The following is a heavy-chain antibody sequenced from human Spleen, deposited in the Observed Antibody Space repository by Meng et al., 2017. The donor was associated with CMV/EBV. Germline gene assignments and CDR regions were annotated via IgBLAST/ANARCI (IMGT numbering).Heavy chain of an antibody. CDR1: GGSLSGFY. V-gene: IGHV4-59*01. Sequence: ETLSLTCAVYGGSLSGFYWTWIRQPPGKGLEWIGYIYYSGSTSYNPSLKSRVTMSADTSKNQFSLKLSSVTAADTAVYYCARSQYYYDSSQPNFDFWGHGTLVTVSS. CDR2: IYYSGST. J-gene: IGHJ4*01. CDR3: ARSQYYYDSSQPNFDF. D-gene: IGHD3-22*01.